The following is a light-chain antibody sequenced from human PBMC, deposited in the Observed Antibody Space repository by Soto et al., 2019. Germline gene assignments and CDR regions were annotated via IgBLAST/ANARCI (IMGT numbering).Light chain of an antibody. Sequence: LTHPASVSGSPGQSITISCTGTSSDVGSYNLVSWYQQHPGKAPKLMIYEGSKRPSGVSNRFSGSKSGNTASLTISGLQAEDEADYYCCSYAGSSTYVFGTGTKVTVL. V-gene: IGLV2-23*01. CDR3: CSYAGSSTYV. J-gene: IGLJ1*01. CDR1: SSDVGSYNL. CDR2: EGS.